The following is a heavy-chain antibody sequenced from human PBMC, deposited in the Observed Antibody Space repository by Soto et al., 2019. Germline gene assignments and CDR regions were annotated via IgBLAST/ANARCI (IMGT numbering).Heavy chain of an antibody. CDR2: ISAYNGNT. J-gene: IGHJ4*02. Sequence: ASVKVSCKASGYTFTSYGISWVRQAPGQGLEWMGWISAYNGNTNYAQKLQGRVTMTTDTSTSTAYMELRSLRSDDTAVYYCARERPDYGDFDYLGQGSLVTVSS. CDR1: GYTFTSYG. CDR3: ARERPDYGDFDY. D-gene: IGHD3-16*01. V-gene: IGHV1-18*01.